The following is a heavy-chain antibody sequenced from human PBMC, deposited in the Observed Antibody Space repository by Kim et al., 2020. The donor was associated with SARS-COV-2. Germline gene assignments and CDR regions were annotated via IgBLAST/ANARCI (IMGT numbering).Heavy chain of an antibody. Sequence: YADSVKGRFTSSRDNAKNSLYLQMNSLGDEDTAVYYCARDHAAAEDYFDYGGQGTLVTVSS. CDR3: ARDHAAAEDYFDY. D-gene: IGHD6-25*01. V-gene: IGHV3-48*02. J-gene: IGHJ4*02.